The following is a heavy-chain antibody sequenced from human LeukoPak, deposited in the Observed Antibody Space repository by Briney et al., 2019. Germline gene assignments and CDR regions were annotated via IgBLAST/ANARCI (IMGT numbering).Heavy chain of an antibody. CDR1: GYTFTNYW. CDR2: IYPGDSDT. V-gene: IGHV5-51*01. CDR3: ARLQGSSAWIFDY. J-gene: IGHJ4*02. D-gene: IGHD6-19*01. Sequence: GESLKISCKGSGYTFTNYWIGWVRQMPGKGLEWMGIIYPGDSDTRYSPSFQGQVTISADKSITTAYLQWSSLKASDTAVYYCARLQGSSAWIFDYWGQETLVTVPS.